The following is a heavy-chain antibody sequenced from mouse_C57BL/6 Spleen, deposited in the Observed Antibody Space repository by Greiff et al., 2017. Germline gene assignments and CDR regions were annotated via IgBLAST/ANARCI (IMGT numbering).Heavy chain of an antibody. CDR1: GYTFTSYW. V-gene: IGHV1-59*01. CDR3: APYGYDVAY. Sequence: QVQLQQPGAELVRPGTSVKLSCKASGYTFTSYWMHWVKQRPGQGLEWIGVIDPSDSYTNYNQKFKGKATLTVDTSSSTAYMKLSSLTAEDSAVYYCAPYGYDVAYWGQGTLVTVSA. D-gene: IGHD2-2*01. J-gene: IGHJ3*01. CDR2: IDPSDSYT.